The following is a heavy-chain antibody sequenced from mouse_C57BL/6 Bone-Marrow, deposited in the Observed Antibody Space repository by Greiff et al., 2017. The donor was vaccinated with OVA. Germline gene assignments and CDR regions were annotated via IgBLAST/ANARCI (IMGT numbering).Heavy chain of an antibody. J-gene: IGHJ4*01. V-gene: IGHV1-15*01. CDR1: GYTFTDYE. CDR2: IDPETGGT. CDR3: KGGDSNYYAMDY. Sequence: QVQLQQSGAELVRPGASVTLSCKASGYTFTDYEMHWVKQTPVHGLEWIGSIDPETGGTAYNQKFKGQAILPAAKSSSTAYMELRSLTSEDSAVYYCKGGDSNYYAMDYWGQGTSVTVSA. D-gene: IGHD2-5*01.